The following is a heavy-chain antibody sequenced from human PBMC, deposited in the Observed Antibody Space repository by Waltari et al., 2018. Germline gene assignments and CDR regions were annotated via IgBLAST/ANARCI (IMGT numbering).Heavy chain of an antibody. J-gene: IGHJ4*02. V-gene: IGHV3-33*01. CDR1: GFDLDNYG. CDR3: ARDDRSIAALQY. D-gene: IGHD6-6*01. Sequence: QVQLVESGGGVVQPGRSLRLSCAAYGFDLDNYGMHWVRQAPGKGLEWVAISWCDGTTTYDAESVKGRFTMSRDSSRNTVYLQMNSLRAEDTAVYYCARDDRSIAALQYWGQGTLVTVSS. CDR2: SWCDGTTT.